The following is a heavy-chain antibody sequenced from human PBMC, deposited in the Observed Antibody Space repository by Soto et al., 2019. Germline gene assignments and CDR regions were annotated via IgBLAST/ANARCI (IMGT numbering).Heavy chain of an antibody. CDR2: IYYSGGT. D-gene: IGHD3-10*01. J-gene: IGHJ6*02. Sequence: QLQLQESGTGVVKPSETLSLTCTVSGGSISSTSYYWGWIRQPPGKGLEWIGSIYYSGGTYFNSPLKSRVIISVDTSKTQFSLKLSSVTAADTAVYYCARHVVRGVWGMDVWGLGTTVTVSS. V-gene: IGHV4-39*01. CDR3: ARHVVRGVWGMDV. CDR1: GGSISSTSYY.